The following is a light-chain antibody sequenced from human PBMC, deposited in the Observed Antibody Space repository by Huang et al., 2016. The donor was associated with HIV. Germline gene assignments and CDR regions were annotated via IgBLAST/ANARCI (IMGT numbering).Light chain of an antibody. V-gene: IGKV1-NL1*01. CDR3: QQYNNTPQT. J-gene: IGKJ1*01. CDR2: AEC. Sequence: DIQMTQSPSSLSASVGDRVTITCRASQGISNSLAWYQQKPGKAPKLLLYAECRLESEDPSRYSGRGSGTDYAHTISGQQPEDCATEYYQQYNNTPQTFGQGTKVEIK. CDR1: QGISNS.